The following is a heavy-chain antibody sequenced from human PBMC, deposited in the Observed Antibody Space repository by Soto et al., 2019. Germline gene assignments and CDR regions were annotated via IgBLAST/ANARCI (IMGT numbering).Heavy chain of an antibody. D-gene: IGHD3-22*01. V-gene: IGHV4-30-4*01. Sequence: SETLSLTCTVSGGSISSGDYYWIWIRQPPGKGLEWIGYIYYSGSTYYNPSLKSRVTISVDTSKNQFSLKLSSVTAADTAVYYCARGYYDSSGYYFGNRNKEFDYWGQGTLVTVSS. CDR2: IYYSGST. CDR3: ARGYYDSSGYYFGNRNKEFDY. J-gene: IGHJ4*02. CDR1: GGSISSGDYY.